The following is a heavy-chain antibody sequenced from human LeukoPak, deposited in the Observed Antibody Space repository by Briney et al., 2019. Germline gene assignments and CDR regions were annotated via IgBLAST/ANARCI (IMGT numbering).Heavy chain of an antibody. Sequence: SETLSLTCTVSGVSISSGDYYWSWIRQPPGKGLEWIGYIYYSGSTYYNPSLKSRVTISVDTSKNQFSLKLGSVTAADTAVYHCARHCCSSPAKRVFDIWGQGTMVTVSS. J-gene: IGHJ3*02. D-gene: IGHD2-2*01. CDR3: ARHCCSSPAKRVFDI. V-gene: IGHV4-30-4*01. CDR2: IYYSGST. CDR1: GVSISSGDYY.